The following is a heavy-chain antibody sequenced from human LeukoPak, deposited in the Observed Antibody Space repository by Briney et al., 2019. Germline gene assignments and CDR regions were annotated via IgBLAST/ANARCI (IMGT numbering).Heavy chain of an antibody. CDR1: GYTFTGYY. CDR2: INPNTGGT. J-gene: IGHJ4*02. V-gene: IGHV1-2*02. D-gene: IGHD3/OR15-3a*01. CDR3: AKSTSDWLLQILDY. Sequence: ASVKVSCKASGYTFTGYYIHWVRQAPGQGLEWMGWINPNTGGTTNAQKFQGRVTMTRDTSISTAYMELSSLTSDDTAVYYCAKSTSDWLLQILDYWGQGTLVTVSS.